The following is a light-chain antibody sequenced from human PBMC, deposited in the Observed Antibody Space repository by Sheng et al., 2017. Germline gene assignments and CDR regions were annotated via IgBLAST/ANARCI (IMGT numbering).Light chain of an antibody. V-gene: IGKV1-17*01. Sequence: DIQMTQSPSSLSASVGDRVTITCQASQDISNFLNWYQQKPGKAPKVLIYATSSLQSGVPSRFSGSGSGTDFTLTISSLQPEDFATYYCQQLNSYPPTFGPGTKVDIK. J-gene: IGKJ3*01. CDR3: QQLNSYPPT. CDR1: QDISNF. CDR2: ATS.